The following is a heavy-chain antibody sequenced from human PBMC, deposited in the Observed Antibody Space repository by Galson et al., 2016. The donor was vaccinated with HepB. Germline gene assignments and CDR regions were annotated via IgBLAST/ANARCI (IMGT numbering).Heavy chain of an antibody. CDR1: GFTFNKYG. CDR2: ISHRGSDT. J-gene: IGHJ4*02. D-gene: IGHD3-10*01. Sequence: SLRLSCAASGFTFNKYGMHWVRQAPGKGLEYVSHISHRGSDTNYADSVKGRFTVSRDNSNNTLYLQMNSLRTDDTALYYCAKVRVGSRRYSGYGYFDYWGQGTLSPSPQ. CDR3: AKVRVGSRRYSGYGYFDY. V-gene: IGHV3-23*01.